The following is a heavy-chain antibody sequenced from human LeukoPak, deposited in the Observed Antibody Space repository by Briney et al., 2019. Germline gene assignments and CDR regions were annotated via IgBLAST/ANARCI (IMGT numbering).Heavy chain of an antibody. D-gene: IGHD3-10*01. CDR1: GFTFSSYA. CDR3: VASSDDAFDI. Sequence: PGGSLRLSCAASGFTFSSYAMSWVRQAPGKGLQWVSYISSSGSSIYYADSVKGRFTISRDNAKNSLYLQMNSLRAEDTAVYYCVASSDDAFDIWGQGTMVTVSS. V-gene: IGHV3-48*03. CDR2: ISSSGSSI. J-gene: IGHJ3*02.